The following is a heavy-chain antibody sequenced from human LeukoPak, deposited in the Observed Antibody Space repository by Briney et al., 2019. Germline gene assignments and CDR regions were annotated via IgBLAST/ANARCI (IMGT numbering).Heavy chain of an antibody. CDR2: ISSSSSTI. D-gene: IGHD4-17*01. Sequence: PGGSLRLSCAASEFTFSIYSMSWVRQAPGKGLEWVSYISSSSSTIYYADSVKGRFTISRDNAKNSLYLQMNSLRAEDTAVYYCVRGSYGAYDYWGQGSLVTVFS. V-gene: IGHV3-48*04. CDR3: VRGSYGAYDY. J-gene: IGHJ4*02. CDR1: EFTFSIYS.